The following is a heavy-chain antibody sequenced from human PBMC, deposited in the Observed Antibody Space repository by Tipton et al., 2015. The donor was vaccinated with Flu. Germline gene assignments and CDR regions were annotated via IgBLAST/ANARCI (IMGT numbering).Heavy chain of an antibody. CDR1: GFTFSRYA. CDR3: AKDGWDTSGWYPFDY. D-gene: IGHD6-19*01. V-gene: IGHV3-23*01. CDR2: ISGSGGTT. Sequence: GSLRLSCAASGFTFSRYAMSWVRQAPGKGLEWVSGISGSGGTTYYADSVKGRFTISRDNSKNTLYLQMNSLRVEDTAIYYCAKDGWDTSGWYPFDYWGQGTLVTVSS. J-gene: IGHJ4*02.